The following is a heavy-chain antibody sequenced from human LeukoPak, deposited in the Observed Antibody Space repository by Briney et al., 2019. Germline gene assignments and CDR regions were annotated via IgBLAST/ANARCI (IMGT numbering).Heavy chain of an antibody. Sequence: TSETLSLTCTVSGGSISSYYWSWIRQPPGKGLEWIGYIYYSGSTNYNPSLKSRVTISVDTSKNQFSLKLSSVTAADTAVYYCARDSSGPYYFDYWGQGTLVTVSS. CDR3: ARDSSGPYYFDY. J-gene: IGHJ4*02. D-gene: IGHD6-19*01. V-gene: IGHV4-59*01. CDR2: IYYSGST. CDR1: GGSISSYY.